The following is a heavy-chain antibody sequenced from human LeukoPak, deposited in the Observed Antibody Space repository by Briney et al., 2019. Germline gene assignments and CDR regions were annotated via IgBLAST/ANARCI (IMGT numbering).Heavy chain of an antibody. V-gene: IGHV3-48*01. Sequence: GGSLRLSCAASGFTFSSYSMNWVRQAPGKGLEWVSYISSSSSTIYYADSVKGRFTISRDNSKNTLYLQMNSLRAEDTAVYYCANLRREFDYWGQGTLVTVSS. CDR3: ANLRREFDY. CDR1: GFTFSSYS. CDR2: ISSSSSTI. J-gene: IGHJ4*02.